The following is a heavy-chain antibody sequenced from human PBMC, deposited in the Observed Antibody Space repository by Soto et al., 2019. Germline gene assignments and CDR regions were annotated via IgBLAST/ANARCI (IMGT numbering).Heavy chain of an antibody. CDR3: ARDLSDLNWNYAGYYYGMEV. V-gene: IGHV1-2*04. CDR2: INPINGGT. J-gene: IGHJ6*02. Sequence: ASVKISCKGSGYRFSGYYIHWVRQAPGQGLEWMGGINPINGGTNYAQKFQGWVTMTSDTSISTAYMELSRLRSDDTAVYYCARDLSDLNWNYAGYYYGMEVWGQGTKVTVSS. CDR1: GYRFSGYY. D-gene: IGHD1-7*01.